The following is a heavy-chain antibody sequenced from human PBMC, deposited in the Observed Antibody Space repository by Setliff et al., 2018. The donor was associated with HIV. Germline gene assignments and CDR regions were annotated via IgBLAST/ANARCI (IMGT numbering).Heavy chain of an antibody. J-gene: IGHJ6*02. V-gene: IGHV4-61*01. CDR3: ARENGRTNYYYYYGMDV. Sequence: SETLSLTCTVSGGSISSSSYYWGWIRQPPGKALEWIGYVSYSGSTNYNPSLKSRVTISPDTSKNQFSLKLNSVTAADTAVYYCARENGRTNYYYYYGMDVWGQGTTVTVSS. CDR1: GGSISSSSYY. CDR2: VSYSGST.